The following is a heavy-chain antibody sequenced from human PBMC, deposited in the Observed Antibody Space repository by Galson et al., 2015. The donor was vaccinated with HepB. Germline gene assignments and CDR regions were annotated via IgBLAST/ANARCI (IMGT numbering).Heavy chain of an antibody. J-gene: IGHJ5*02. V-gene: IGHV4-4*02. CDR2: IYHSGST. CDR1: GGSISSSNW. D-gene: IGHD1-26*01. CDR3: ARDVRPGGSYPPNWFDP. Sequence: LSLTCAVSGGSISSSNWWSWVRQPPGKGLEWIGEIYHSGSTNYNPSLKSRVTISVDKSKNQFSLKLSSVTAADTAVYYCARDVRPGGSYPPNWFDPWGQGTLVTVSS.